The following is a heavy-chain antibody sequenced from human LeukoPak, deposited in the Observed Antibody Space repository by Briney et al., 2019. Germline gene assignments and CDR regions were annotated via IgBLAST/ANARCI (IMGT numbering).Heavy chain of an antibody. D-gene: IGHD2-2*01. CDR1: GGSISSGDYY. Sequence: SETLSLTCTVSGGSISSGDYYWSWIRQPPGKGLEWIGYIYYSGSTYYNPSLKSRVTISVDTSKNQFSLKLSSVTAADTAVYYCAREDGYCSSTSCYSFDYWGQGTLVTVSS. CDR2: IYYSGST. J-gene: IGHJ4*02. V-gene: IGHV4-30-4*01. CDR3: AREDGYCSSTSCYSFDY.